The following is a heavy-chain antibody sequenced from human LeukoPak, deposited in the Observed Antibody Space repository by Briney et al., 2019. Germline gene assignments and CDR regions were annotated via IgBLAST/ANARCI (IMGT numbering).Heavy chain of an antibody. J-gene: IGHJ4*02. CDR2: ISYDGSKK. Sequence: QPGRSLRLSCAASGFSLSSYAIHWVRQAPGKGLEWVAIISYDGSKKYYADSVKGRFTISRDNSKNTLYLQMNSLRAEDTAVYYCAKDQLRGAYYDILTGYSPCHYWGQGTLVTVSS. D-gene: IGHD3-9*01. CDR1: GFSLSSYA. CDR3: AKDQLRGAYYDILTGYSPCHY. V-gene: IGHV3-30*04.